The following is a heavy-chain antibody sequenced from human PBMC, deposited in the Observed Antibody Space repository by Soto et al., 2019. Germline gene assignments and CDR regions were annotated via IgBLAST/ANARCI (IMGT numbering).Heavy chain of an antibody. V-gene: IGHV3-33*01. CDR1: GFTFSSYG. CDR2: IWYDGSNK. CDR3: ARGHQAIFGVVTNWFDP. Sequence: QVQLVESGGGVVQPGRSLRLSCAASGFTFSSYGMHWVRQAPGKGLEWVAVIWYDGSNKYYADSVKGRFTISRDNSKNTLYLQMNSLRAEDTAVYYCARGHQAIFGVVTNWFDPWGQGTLVTVSS. J-gene: IGHJ5*02. D-gene: IGHD3-3*01.